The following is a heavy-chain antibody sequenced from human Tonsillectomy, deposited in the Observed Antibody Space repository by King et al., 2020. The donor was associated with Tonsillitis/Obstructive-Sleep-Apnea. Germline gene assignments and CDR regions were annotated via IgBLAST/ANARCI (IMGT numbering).Heavy chain of an antibody. D-gene: IGHD2-15*01. CDR2: IKQDGSEK. V-gene: IGHV3-7*01. CDR1: GFTFSGYW. Sequence: VQLVESGGGLVQPGGSLRLSCAASGFTFSGYWMSWVRQAPGKGLEWVANIKQDGSEKYYVDSVKGRFTISRDNAKNSLYLQMNSLRAEDTAVYYCARDMDIVVVVAATHYYYYYMDVWGKGTTVTVSS. J-gene: IGHJ6*03. CDR3: ARDMDIVVVVAATHYYYYYMDV.